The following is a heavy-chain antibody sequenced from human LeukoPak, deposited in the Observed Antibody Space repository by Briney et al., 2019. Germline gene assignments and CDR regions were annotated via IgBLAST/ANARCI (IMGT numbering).Heavy chain of an antibody. Sequence: SETLSLTCTVSGGSISSHSWSWIRQPPGKGLEWIGYIYYSGSTNYNPSLKSRVTISVDTSKNQFSLKLSSVTAADTAVYYCARVYDYYYYYYMDVWGKGTTVTVSS. CDR3: ARVYDYYYYYYMDV. J-gene: IGHJ6*03. CDR1: GGSISSHS. V-gene: IGHV4-59*11. D-gene: IGHD3-16*01. CDR2: IYYSGST.